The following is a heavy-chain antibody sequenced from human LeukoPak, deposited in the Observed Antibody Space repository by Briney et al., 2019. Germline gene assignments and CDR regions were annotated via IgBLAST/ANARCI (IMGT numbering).Heavy chain of an antibody. J-gene: IGHJ5*02. CDR2: ISSSSSTI. D-gene: IGHD4-23*01. V-gene: IGHV3-48*04. CDR3: ARADYGGSTTGWFDP. Sequence: GGSLRLSCAASGFTFSSYTMNWVRQAPGKGLEWVSYISSSSSTIYYADSVKGRFTISRDNAKNSLYLQMNSLRAEDTAVYYCARADYGGSTTGWFDPWGQGTLVTVSS. CDR1: GFTFSSYT.